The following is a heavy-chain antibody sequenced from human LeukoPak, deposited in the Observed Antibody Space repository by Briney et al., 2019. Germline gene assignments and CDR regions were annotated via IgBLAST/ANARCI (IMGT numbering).Heavy chain of an antibody. D-gene: IGHD4-17*01. Sequence: ASVKVSCKASGYPFTGYYIHWVRQAPGQGLEWMGWINPNSGGTNYAHKFQGRVTMTSDTSITTAYMDLSRLTSDDTAVYYCAREISDYASAYWGQGTLVTVSS. J-gene: IGHJ4*02. V-gene: IGHV1-2*02. CDR1: GYPFTGYY. CDR3: AREISDYASAY. CDR2: INPNSGGT.